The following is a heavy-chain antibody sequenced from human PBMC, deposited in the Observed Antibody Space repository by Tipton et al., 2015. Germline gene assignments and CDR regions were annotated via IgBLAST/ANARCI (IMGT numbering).Heavy chain of an antibody. V-gene: IGHV3-23*01. J-gene: IGHJ4*02. CDR2: ISASGGFT. D-gene: IGHD3-9*01. CDR3: AKVYYFDANGFLYYFDY. Sequence: SLRLSCVASGFNFNSYAMTWVRQAPGKGLEWVSAISASGGFTYYEDSVKGRFSVSRDESENTLYLHMNTLSAEDTAVYYCAKVYYFDANGFLYYFDYWGQGTLVTVSS. CDR1: GFNFNSYA.